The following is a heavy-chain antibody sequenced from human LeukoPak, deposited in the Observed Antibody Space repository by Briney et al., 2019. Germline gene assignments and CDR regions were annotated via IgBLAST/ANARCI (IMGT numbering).Heavy chain of an antibody. CDR3: AKDLNRYYDFWSGPKSYYYGMDV. CDR2: ISGSGGST. J-gene: IGHJ6*02. V-gene: IGHV3-23*01. D-gene: IGHD3-3*01. Sequence: GGSLRLSCAASGFTFSSYAMSWVRQAPGKGLEWVSAISGSGGSTYYADSVKGRFTISRDNSKNTLYLQMNSLRAEDTAVYYCAKDLNRYYDFWSGPKSYYYGMDVWGQGTTVTVSS. CDR1: GFTFSSYA.